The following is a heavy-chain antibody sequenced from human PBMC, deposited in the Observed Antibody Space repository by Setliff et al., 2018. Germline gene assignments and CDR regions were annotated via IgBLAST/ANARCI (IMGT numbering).Heavy chain of an antibody. CDR1: GGSFSGYY. Sequence: SETLSLTCAVYGGSFSGYYWGWIRQPPGKGLEWIGEINHSGSTNDNPSLKSRVTISVDTSKNQFSLKLSSVTAADTAVYYCARQIDYHYYYIDLWDKGTTVTVSS. D-gene: IGHD3-22*01. J-gene: IGHJ6*03. V-gene: IGHV4-34*01. CDR3: ARQIDYHYYYIDL. CDR2: INHSGST.